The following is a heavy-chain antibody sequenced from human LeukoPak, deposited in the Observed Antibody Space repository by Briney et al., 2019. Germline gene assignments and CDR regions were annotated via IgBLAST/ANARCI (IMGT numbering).Heavy chain of an antibody. J-gene: IGHJ6*03. V-gene: IGHV1-69*13. Sequence: SVKVSCKESRGTFNSYASSWVRQAAGQGLEWMGGIIPIIGTANYAQKFQGRVTITADESTSTAYMELSSLRSEDTAVYYCASGGFNWYMDVWGKGTTVTVPS. D-gene: IGHD1-1*01. CDR1: RGTFNSYA. CDR2: IIPIIGTA. CDR3: ASGGFNWYMDV.